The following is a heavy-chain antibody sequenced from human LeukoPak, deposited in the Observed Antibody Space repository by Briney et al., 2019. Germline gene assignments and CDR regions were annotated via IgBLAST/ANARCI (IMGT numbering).Heavy chain of an antibody. J-gene: IGHJ4*02. D-gene: IGHD3-22*01. CDR1: GYTFTTYD. V-gene: IGHV1-8*01. CDR3: ARDYYDSSGYIL. Sequence: ASVKVSCKASGYTFTTYDINWVGQGTGQGLEWMGWMKPNSGDTGYSQKFQGRVTMTRDTSISTAYMELSRLRSDDTAVYYCARDYYDSSGYILWGQGTLVTVSS. CDR2: MKPNSGDT.